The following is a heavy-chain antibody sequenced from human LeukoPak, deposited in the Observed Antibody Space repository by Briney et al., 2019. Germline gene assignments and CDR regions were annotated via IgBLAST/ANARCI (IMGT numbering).Heavy chain of an antibody. V-gene: IGHV1-69*13. D-gene: IGHD2-15*01. CDR3: ARELSYCSGGSCYFDY. J-gene: IGHJ4*02. Sequence: SVKVSCKASGGTFSSYAISWVRQAPGQGLEWMGGIIPIFGTANYAQKFQGRVTITADESTSTAYMELSSPRSEDTAVYYCARELSYCSGGSCYFDYWGQGTLVTVSS. CDR2: IIPIFGTA. CDR1: GGTFSSYA.